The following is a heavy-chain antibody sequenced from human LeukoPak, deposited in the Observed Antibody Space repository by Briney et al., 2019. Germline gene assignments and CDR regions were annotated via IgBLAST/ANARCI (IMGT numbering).Heavy chain of an antibody. D-gene: IGHD4-17*01. J-gene: IGHJ4*02. CDR2: ISRSSTYL. V-gene: IGHV3-21*01. CDR3: ARSRTTVTKDALDY. CDR1: GFTFSIYS. Sequence: GGSLRLSCAASGFTFSIYSMNWVRQAPGKGLEWVSSISRSSTYLYYADSVKGRFTISRDNAKNSLYLQMNSLRAEDTAVYFCARSRTTVTKDALDYWGQGTLVTVSS.